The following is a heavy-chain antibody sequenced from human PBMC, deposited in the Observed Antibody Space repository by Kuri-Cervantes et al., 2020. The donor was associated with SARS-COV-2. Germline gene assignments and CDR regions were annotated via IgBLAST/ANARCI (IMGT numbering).Heavy chain of an antibody. Sequence: GGSLRLSCAASGFTFSSYAMSWVRQAPGKGLEWVSAISGSGGSTYYADSVKGRFTISRDNSKNTLYLQMNSLRAEDTAVYYCAFRFWSGYYQPYYYYGMDVWGQGTTVTVSS. CDR1: GFTFSSYA. D-gene: IGHD3-3*01. J-gene: IGHJ6*02. V-gene: IGHV3-23*01. CDR2: ISGSGGST. CDR3: AFRFWSGYYQPYYYYGMDV.